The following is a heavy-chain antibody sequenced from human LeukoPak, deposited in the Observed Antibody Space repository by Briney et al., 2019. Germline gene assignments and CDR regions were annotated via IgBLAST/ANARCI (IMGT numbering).Heavy chain of an antibody. CDR1: GFTFSSYA. J-gene: IGHJ5*02. CDR2: ISGSGGST. V-gene: IGHV3-23*01. D-gene: IGHD6-19*01. Sequence: GGSLRLSCAASGFTFSSYAMSWVRQAPGKGLEWVSAISGSGGSTYYADSVKGRFTISRDNSKNTLYLQMNSLRAGDTAVYYCTSSQWLVLNWFDPWGQGTLVTVSS. CDR3: TSSQWLVLNWFDP.